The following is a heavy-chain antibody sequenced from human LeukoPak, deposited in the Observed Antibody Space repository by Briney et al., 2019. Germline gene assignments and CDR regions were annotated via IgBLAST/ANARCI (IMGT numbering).Heavy chain of an antibody. V-gene: IGHV3-9*01. CDR3: AKGRGSSGYPYYFDY. D-gene: IGHD3-22*01. Sequence: GGSLRLSCAASGFTFDAYAMHWVRQAPGKGLEWVSGISWNSGSIGYADSVKGRFTISRDNAKNSLYLQMNSLRAEDTALYYCAKGRGSSGYPYYFDYWGQGTLVTVSS. CDR2: ISWNSGSI. CDR1: GFTFDAYA. J-gene: IGHJ4*02.